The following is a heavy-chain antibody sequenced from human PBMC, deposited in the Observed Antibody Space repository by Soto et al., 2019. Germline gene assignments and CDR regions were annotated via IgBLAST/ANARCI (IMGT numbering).Heavy chain of an antibody. J-gene: IGHJ3*02. V-gene: IGHV1-45*02. CDR1: GYTFTYRY. CDR3: ARSGGYSYGSVNAFDI. D-gene: IGHD5-18*01. Sequence: SVKVSCKASGYTFTYRYLHWVRQAPGQALEWMGWITPFNGNTNYAQKFQDRVTITRDRSMSTAYMELSSLRSEDTAMYYCARSGGYSYGSVNAFDIWGQGTMVTVSS. CDR2: ITPFNGNT.